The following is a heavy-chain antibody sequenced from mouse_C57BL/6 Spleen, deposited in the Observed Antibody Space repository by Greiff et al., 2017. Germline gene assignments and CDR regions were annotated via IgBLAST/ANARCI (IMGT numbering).Heavy chain of an antibody. CDR3: ARSEASFYAMDY. CDR1: GYTFTSYW. CDR2: IDPSDSET. Sequence: QVQLQQPGAELVRPGSSVKLSCKASGYTFTSYWMHWVKQRPIQGLEWIGNIDPSDSETHFNQKFKDKATLTVDKSSSTAYMQLSSLTSEDSAVYYCARSEASFYAMDYGGQGTSVTVSS. V-gene: IGHV1-52*01. J-gene: IGHJ4*01. D-gene: IGHD6-1*01.